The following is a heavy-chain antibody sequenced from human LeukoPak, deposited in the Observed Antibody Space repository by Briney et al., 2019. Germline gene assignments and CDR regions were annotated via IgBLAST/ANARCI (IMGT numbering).Heavy chain of an antibody. J-gene: IGHJ3*02. D-gene: IGHD4-17*01. CDR2: IYYSGSA. V-gene: IGHV4-59*01. CDR1: GGSISTYY. Sequence: SETLSLTCTVSGGSISTYYWTWIRQPPGKGLEWIGYIYYSGSANYNPSLQSRVTISVDMSKNQFSLKLTSVTATDTAVYYCARLTPGPHAFDIWGQGTMVTVSS. CDR3: ARLTPGPHAFDI.